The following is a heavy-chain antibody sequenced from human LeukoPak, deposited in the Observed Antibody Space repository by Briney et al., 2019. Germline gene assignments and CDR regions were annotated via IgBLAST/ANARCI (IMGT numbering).Heavy chain of an antibody. Sequence: GASVKVSCKASGYTFTSYDINWVRQAPGQGLEWRGWMNPNSGNTGYAQKFQGRVTITRNTSISTAYMELSRLRSDDTAVYYCARVIGFGELSLGYWGQGTLVTVSS. J-gene: IGHJ4*02. CDR1: GYTFTSYD. CDR2: MNPNSGNT. D-gene: IGHD3-10*01. V-gene: IGHV1-8*03. CDR3: ARVIGFGELSLGY.